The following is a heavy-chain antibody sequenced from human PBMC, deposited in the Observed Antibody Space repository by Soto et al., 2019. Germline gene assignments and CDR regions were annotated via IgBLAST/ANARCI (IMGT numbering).Heavy chain of an antibody. CDR2: FDPEDGET. CDR1: GYTLTELS. V-gene: IGHV1-24*01. D-gene: IGHD6-13*01. J-gene: IGHJ4*02. CDR3: ATADHHIFIPSSSWSHRHLSTE. Sequence: GASVKVSCKVSGYTLTELSMHWVRQAPGKGLEWMGGFDPEDGETIYAQKFQGRVTMTEDTSTDTAYMELSSLRSEDTAVYYCATADHHIFIPSSSWSHRHLSTEWGQGTLVTVSS.